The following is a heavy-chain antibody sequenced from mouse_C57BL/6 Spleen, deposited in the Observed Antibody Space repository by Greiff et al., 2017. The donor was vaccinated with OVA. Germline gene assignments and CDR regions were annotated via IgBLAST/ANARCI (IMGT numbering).Heavy chain of an antibody. CDR3: ARSPSDYDWFAY. V-gene: IGHV1-69*01. D-gene: IGHD2-4*01. J-gene: IGHJ3*01. Sequence: QVQLKQPGAELVMPGASVKLSCKASGYTFTSYWLHWVKQRPGQGLEWIGEIDPSDSYTNYNQKFKGKSTLTVDKSSSTAYMQLSSLTSEDSAVYYCARSPSDYDWFAYWGQGTLVTVSA. CDR1: GYTFTSYW. CDR2: IDPSDSYT.